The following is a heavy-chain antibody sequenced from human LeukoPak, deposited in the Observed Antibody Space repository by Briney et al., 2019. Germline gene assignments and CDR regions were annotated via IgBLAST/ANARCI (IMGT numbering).Heavy chain of an antibody. J-gene: IGHJ4*02. D-gene: IGHD2-8*01. CDR2: IKSKTDGGTT. CDR3: TVNDPRLDH. Sequence: GGSLRLSCAASGFTFSNAWMSWVRQVPGKGLGWVRPIKSKTDGGTTDYAAPVQGRFTISRDDSRNRQYLQMNSLKIEDTGVYYCTVNDPRLDHWGQGTLVTVSS. CDR1: GFTFSNAW. V-gene: IGHV3-15*01.